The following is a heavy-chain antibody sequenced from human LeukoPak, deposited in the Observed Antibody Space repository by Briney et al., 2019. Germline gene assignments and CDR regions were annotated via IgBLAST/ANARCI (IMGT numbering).Heavy chain of an antibody. J-gene: IGHJ6*02. V-gene: IGHV1-8*01. D-gene: IGHD3-10*01. Sequence: ASVKVSCKASGYTFTSYDINWVRQATGQGLEWMGWINPNSGNTGHARKFQGRVTMTRNTSISTAYMELSSLRSEDTAVYYCARAKSYKRARYYYYGMDVWGQGTTVTVSS. CDR2: INPNSGNT. CDR3: ARAKSYKRARYYYYGMDV. CDR1: GYTFTSYD.